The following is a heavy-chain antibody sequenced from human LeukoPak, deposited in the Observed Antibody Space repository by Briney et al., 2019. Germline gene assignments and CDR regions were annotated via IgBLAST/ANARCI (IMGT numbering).Heavy chain of an antibody. J-gene: IGHJ5*02. CDR2: INPNSGAT. CDR1: GYTFTGYY. CDR3: ARGRFGEWDNWFDP. D-gene: IGHD3-10*01. Sequence: ASVKVSCKASGYTFTGYYIHWVRQAPGQGLEWMAWINPNSGATNYAQKFQGRVSMTRDTSISTAYMALSRLTSDDTAVYFCARGRFGEWDNWFDPWGQGTLVTVSS. V-gene: IGHV1-2*02.